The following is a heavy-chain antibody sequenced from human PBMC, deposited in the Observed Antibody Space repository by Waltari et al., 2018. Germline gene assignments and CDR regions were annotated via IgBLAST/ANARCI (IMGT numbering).Heavy chain of an antibody. V-gene: IGHV3-23*04. CDR2: SSDGCVYT. D-gene: IGHD2-21*01. J-gene: IGHJ4*02. Sequence: EVQLVESGGTSVQPGGSLRLSCAASGFTSFNYFISWVRQAPGQGLEWISASSDGCVYTYYADSVKGRFTISRYSSKNTIYLQMNSLRVEDTALYYCAKGFEDLLPFDHWGQGTLVTVST. CDR3: AKGFEDLLPFDH. CDR1: GFTSFNYF.